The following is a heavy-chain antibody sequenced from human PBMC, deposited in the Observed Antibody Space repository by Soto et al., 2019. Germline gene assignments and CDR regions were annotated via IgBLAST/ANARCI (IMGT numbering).Heavy chain of an antibody. D-gene: IGHD3-10*01. V-gene: IGHV1-3*01. Sequence: QVQLVQSGAEVKKPGASVKVSCKAFGYTFTSYAMHWVRQAPGQRLEWMGWINAGNGNTKYSQQFQGRVTITRDTSASTAYMELSSLRSEDTAVYYCARDLVTMVRGVNRFDYCGQGTLVTVSS. CDR3: ARDLVTMVRGVNRFDY. J-gene: IGHJ4*02. CDR2: INAGNGNT. CDR1: GYTFTSYA.